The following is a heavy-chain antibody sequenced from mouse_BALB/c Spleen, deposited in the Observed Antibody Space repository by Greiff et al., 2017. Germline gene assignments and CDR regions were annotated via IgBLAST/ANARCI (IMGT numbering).Heavy chain of an antibody. Sequence: QVQLQQSGAELMKPGASVKISCKATGYTFSSYWIEWVKQRPGHGLEWIGEILPGSCSTNYNEKFKGKATFTADTSSNTAYMQLSSLTSEDSAVYYCAGGNSPAYWGQGTLVTVSA. D-gene: IGHD2-1*01. CDR3: AGGNSPAY. V-gene: IGHV1-9*01. CDR2: ILPGSCST. CDR1: GYTFSSYW. J-gene: IGHJ3*01.